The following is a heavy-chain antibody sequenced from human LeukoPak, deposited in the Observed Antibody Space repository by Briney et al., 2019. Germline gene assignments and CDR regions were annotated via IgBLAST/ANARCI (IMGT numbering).Heavy chain of an antibody. CDR1: GGSISSYY. Sequence: PSETLSLTCSVSGGSISSYYWSWIRQPPGKGLEWIGYLYYSGSTNSNPSLKSRVTMSVDTSKNQFSLKLRSVTAADTAVYYCARRTLCCGERFDPWGQGTLVTVSS. J-gene: IGHJ5*02. CDR2: LYYSGST. CDR3: ARRTLCCGERFDP. D-gene: IGHD3-16*01. V-gene: IGHV4-59*01.